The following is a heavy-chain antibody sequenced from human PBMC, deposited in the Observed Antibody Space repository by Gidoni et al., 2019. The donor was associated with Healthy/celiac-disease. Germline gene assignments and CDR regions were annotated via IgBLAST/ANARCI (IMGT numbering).Heavy chain of an antibody. V-gene: IGHV3-33*01. J-gene: IGHJ3*02. Sequence: QVQLVESGGGVVQPGRSMRLSCAASGFTFSSYCMQWVRQAPGKGLEWVAFIWYDGSNKYYADSVKGRFTISRDNSKNTLYLQMNSLRAEDTAVYYCARGPYYDFWSGYSEDAFDIWGQGTMVTVSS. CDR3: ARGPYYDFWSGYSEDAFDI. D-gene: IGHD3-3*01. CDR1: GFTFSSYC. CDR2: IWYDGSNK.